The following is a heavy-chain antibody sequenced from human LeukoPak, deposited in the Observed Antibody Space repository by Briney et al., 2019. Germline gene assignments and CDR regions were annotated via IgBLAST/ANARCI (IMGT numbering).Heavy chain of an antibody. Sequence: GGSPRLSCAASGFTFSSFDMHWVRQPTGQGLEWVSTIGTASDTYYPGSVEGRFTLSRDNAKNSLYLQMNRLTAGDTAVYYCARGPPRGKYYYMDVWGKGTTVTVSS. CDR2: IGTASDT. J-gene: IGHJ6*03. V-gene: IGHV3-13*01. D-gene: IGHD1-1*01. CDR3: ARGPPRGKYYYMDV. CDR1: GFTFSSFD.